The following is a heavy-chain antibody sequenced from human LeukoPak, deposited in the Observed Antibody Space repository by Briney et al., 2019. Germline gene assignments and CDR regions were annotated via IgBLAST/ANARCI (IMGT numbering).Heavy chain of an antibody. Sequence: GGSLRLSCAASGFTLNSSAMHRVRQSPGRGLEWVAVISYDAQYRYYADSLKGRFTISRDDSKNTLALQMKSLGPDDSATYYCARDRDPRKRGIHWFFDLWGRGALVTVSS. V-gene: IGHV3-30*04. CDR1: GFTLNSSA. CDR2: ISYDAQYR. CDR3: ARDRDPRKRGIHWFFDL. D-gene: IGHD7-27*01. J-gene: IGHJ2*01.